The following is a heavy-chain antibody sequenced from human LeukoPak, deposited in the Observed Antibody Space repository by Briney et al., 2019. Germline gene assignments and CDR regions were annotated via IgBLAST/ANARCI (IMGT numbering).Heavy chain of an antibody. J-gene: IGHJ4*02. CDR1: GGSISSYY. CDR2: IYYSGST. V-gene: IGHV4-59*08. D-gene: IGHD6-13*01. CDR3: ARHSAAAGIGY. Sequence: SETLSLTCTDSGGSISSYYWSWIRQPPGKGLEWIGYIYYSGSTNYNPSLKSRVTISVDTSKNQFSLKLSSVTAADTAVYYCARHSAAAGIGYWGQGTLVTVSS.